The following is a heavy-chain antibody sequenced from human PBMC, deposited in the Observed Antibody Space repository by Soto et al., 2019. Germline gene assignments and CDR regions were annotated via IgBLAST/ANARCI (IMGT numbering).Heavy chain of an antibody. V-gene: IGHV4-59*01. D-gene: IGHD6-19*01. CDR1: GGSISSYY. CDR3: ARGVAQWLVHLHFDY. J-gene: IGHJ4*02. CDR2: IYYSGST. Sequence: PSETLSLTCTVSGGSISSYYWSWIRQPPGKGLEWIGYIYYSGSTNYNPSLKSRVTISVDTSKNQFSLKLSSVTAADTAVYYCARGVAQWLVHLHFDYWGQGTLVTVSS.